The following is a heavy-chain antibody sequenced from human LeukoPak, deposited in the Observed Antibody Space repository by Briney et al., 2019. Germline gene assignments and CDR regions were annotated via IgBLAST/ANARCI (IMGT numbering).Heavy chain of an antibody. CDR1: GFTFTSYW. CDR3: PSPHHGDLYAFDI. J-gene: IGHJ3*02. D-gene: IGHD4-17*01. Sequence: PGGSLRLSCAASGFTFTSYWMHWVRQAPGKGLVWVSRVDGDGSTTTYADSVKGRFTISRDNAKNTLYLQMNSLRAEDTAVYYWPSPHHGDLYAFDIWAQGTMVTFSS. V-gene: IGHV3-74*01. CDR2: VDGDGSTT.